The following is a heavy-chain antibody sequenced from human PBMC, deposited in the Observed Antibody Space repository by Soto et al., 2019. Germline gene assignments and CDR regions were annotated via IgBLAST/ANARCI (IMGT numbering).Heavy chain of an antibody. D-gene: IGHD2-15*01. V-gene: IGHV1-8*01. CDR2: MNPNSGNT. CDR3: ARGRGRRVGCSGGSGYSY. Sequence: QVQLVQSGAEVKKPGASVKVSCKASGYTFTSYDINWVRQATGQGLEWMGWMNPNSGNTGYAQKFQGRVTMTRNTAISTAYMEMSSLRSEETAVYYCARGRGRRVGCSGGSGYSYWGQGTLVTVSS. J-gene: IGHJ4*02. CDR1: GYTFTSYD.